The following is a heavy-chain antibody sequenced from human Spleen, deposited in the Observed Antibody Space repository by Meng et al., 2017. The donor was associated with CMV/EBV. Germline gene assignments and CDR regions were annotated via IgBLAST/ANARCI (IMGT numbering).Heavy chain of an antibody. J-gene: IGHJ4*02. V-gene: IGHV3-11*01. CDR2: ISGSGSTI. D-gene: IGHD1-26*01. CDR3: AKRRWGENGANDY. Sequence: GGSLRLSCAASAFTFSDYYMSWIRQAPGKGLEWLSYISGSGSTIYYADSVKGRFTISRDNSKNTLYLQMNSLRAEDTAVYYCAKRRWGENGANDYWGQGTLVTVSS. CDR1: AFTFSDYY.